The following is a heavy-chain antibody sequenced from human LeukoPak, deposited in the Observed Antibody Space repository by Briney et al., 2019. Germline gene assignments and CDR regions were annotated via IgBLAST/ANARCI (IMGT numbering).Heavy chain of an antibody. Sequence: SGGSLRLSCAASGFTFSSYAMSWVRQAPGKGLEWVSAISGSGGSTYYADSVKGRFTISRDNSKNTLYLQMNSLRAEDTAVYYCAKAPGGIAAAGRGYWGQGTLVTVSS. CDR2: ISGSGGST. D-gene: IGHD6-13*01. V-gene: IGHV3-23*01. CDR3: AKAPGGIAAAGRGY. CDR1: GFTFSSYA. J-gene: IGHJ4*02.